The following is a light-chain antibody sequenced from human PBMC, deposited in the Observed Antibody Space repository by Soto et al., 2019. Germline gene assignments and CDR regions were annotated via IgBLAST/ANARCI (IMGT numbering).Light chain of an antibody. CDR2: DVT. CDR3: SSYAGSSIPVA. Sequence: QSVLTQPPSASGSPGQAVTSSCTGASSDVGGYNFVSWYQQHPGKAPKLMIYDVTKRPSGVPDRFSGSKSGNTASLTVSGLQVDDEADYYCSSYAGSSIPVAFGGGTKLTVL. J-gene: IGLJ2*01. CDR1: SSDVGGYNF. V-gene: IGLV2-8*01.